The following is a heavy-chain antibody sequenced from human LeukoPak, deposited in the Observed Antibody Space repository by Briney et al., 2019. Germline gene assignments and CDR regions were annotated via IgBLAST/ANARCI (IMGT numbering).Heavy chain of an antibody. CDR3: ARGSRYCSSTSCYRRWFDP. Sequence: ASVKVPCKASGYTFTGYYMHWVRQAPGQGLEWMGWINPNSGGTNYAQKFQGRVTMTRDTSISTAYMELSRLRSDDTAVYYCARGSRYCSSTSCYRRWFDPWGQGTLVTVSS. CDR1: GYTFTGYY. J-gene: IGHJ5*02. CDR2: INPNSGGT. D-gene: IGHD2-2*01. V-gene: IGHV1-2*02.